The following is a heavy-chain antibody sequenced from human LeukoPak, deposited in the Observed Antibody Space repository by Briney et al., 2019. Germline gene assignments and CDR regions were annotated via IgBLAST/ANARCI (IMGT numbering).Heavy chain of an antibody. V-gene: IGHV3-7*01. D-gene: IGHD2-2*01. CDR1: GFTFSSYA. Sequence: QPGGSLRLSCAASGFTFSSYAMSWVRQAPGKGLEWVANIKQDGSEKYYVDSVKGRFTISRDNAKNSLYLQMNSLRAEDTAVYCCATLGLQLPNAFDIWGQGTMVTVSS. J-gene: IGHJ3*02. CDR2: IKQDGSEK. CDR3: ATLGLQLPNAFDI.